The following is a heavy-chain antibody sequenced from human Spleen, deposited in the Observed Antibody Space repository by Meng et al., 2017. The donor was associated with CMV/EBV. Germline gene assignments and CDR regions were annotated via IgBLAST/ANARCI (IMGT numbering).Heavy chain of an antibody. CDR3: AQAPTTATTYYFYYGMDV. CDR1: EFTVSGNY. CDR2: IFTGGST. J-gene: IGHJ6*02. V-gene: IGHV3-53*01. D-gene: IGHD4-17*01. Sequence: GESLKISCVASEFTVSGNYMSWVRQAPGKGLQWLSAIFTGGSTYYAGSVKGRFTISRDNSKSTLSLQMDSLRAEDTALYYCAQAPTTATTYYFYYGMDVWGQGTTVTVSS.